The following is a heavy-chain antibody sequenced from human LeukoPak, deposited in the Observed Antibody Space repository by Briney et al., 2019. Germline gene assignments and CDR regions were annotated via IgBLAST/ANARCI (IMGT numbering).Heavy chain of an antibody. D-gene: IGHD5-18*01. CDR2: IYDSGST. J-gene: IGHJ4*02. Sequence: SQTLSLTCTVSGGSISSGNYYWSWIRQHPGKGLEWIEYIYDSGSTYYNPSLKSRVTISVDTSKNQFSLKLSSVTAADTAVYYCARGGGYSYNNLDYWGQGILVTVSS. CDR3: ARGGGYSYNNLDY. V-gene: IGHV4-31*03. CDR1: GGSISSGNYY.